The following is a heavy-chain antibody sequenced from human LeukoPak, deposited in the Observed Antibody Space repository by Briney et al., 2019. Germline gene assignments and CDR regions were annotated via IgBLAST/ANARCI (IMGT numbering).Heavy chain of an antibody. CDR1: AGSISSSSYY. CDR2: IYYSGST. CDR3: ARPGYSGYYFDY. V-gene: IGHV4-39*01. Sequence: SETLSLTCTASAGSISSSSYYWGWIRQPPGKGLDWIRSIYYSGSTYYNPSLKSRVTISADTSKNQFSLKLSSVTAADTAVYYCARPGYSGYYFDYWGQGTLVTVSS. D-gene: IGHD5-12*01. J-gene: IGHJ4*02.